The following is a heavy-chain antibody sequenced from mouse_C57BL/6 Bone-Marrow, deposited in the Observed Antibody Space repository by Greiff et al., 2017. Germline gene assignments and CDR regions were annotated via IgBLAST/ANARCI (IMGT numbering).Heavy chain of an antibody. V-gene: IGHV1-42*01. D-gene: IGHD2-5*01. J-gene: IGHJ4*01. CDR1: GYSFTGYY. Sequence: EVQLQQSGPELVKPGASVKISCKASGYSFTGYYMNWVKQSPEKSLEWIGEINPSTGGTTYNQKFKAKATLTVDKSSSTAYMQLKSLTSEDSAVYYCAREDYSNYVGAMVYWGQGTSVTVSA. CDR3: AREDYSNYVGAMVY. CDR2: INPSTGGT.